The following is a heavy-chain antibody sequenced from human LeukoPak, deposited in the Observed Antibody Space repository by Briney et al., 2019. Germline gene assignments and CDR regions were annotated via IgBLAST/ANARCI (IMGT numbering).Heavy chain of an antibody. CDR2: ISYDGSNK. D-gene: IGHD6-13*01. J-gene: IGHJ4*02. CDR1: GFTFSSYA. CDR3: ARERYSSSWYYFDY. V-gene: IGHV3-30-3*01. Sequence: PGGSLRLSCAASGFTFSSYAMHWVRQAPGKGLEWVAVISYDGSNKYYADSVKGRFTISRDNSKNTLYLQMNSLGAEDTAVYYCARERYSSSWYYFDYWGQGTLVTVSS.